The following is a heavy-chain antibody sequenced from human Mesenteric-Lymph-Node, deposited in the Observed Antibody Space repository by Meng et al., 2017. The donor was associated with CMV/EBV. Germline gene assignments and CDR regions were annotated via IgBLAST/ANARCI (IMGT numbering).Heavy chain of an antibody. Sequence: GSLRLSCAVYGGSFSGDYCSWVRQPPGKGLEWIGEINQSGSTNYNPSLSSRVTLSVDTSKNQVSLKLSSVTAADTAVYYCAREPYYDFWTWYYGMDVWGQGTTVTVSS. CDR1: GGSFSGDY. V-gene: IGHV4-34*01. J-gene: IGHJ6*02. D-gene: IGHD3-3*01. CDR3: AREPYYDFWTWYYGMDV. CDR2: INQSGST.